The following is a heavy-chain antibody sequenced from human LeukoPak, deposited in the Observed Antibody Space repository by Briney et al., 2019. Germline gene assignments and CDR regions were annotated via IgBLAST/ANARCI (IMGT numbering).Heavy chain of an antibody. Sequence: GGSLRLSCAASRFTFSDFAMHWVRQAPGKGLEWVAFIRYDGSNKYYADSVKGRFTISRDNSKNTLYLQMNSLRAEDTAVYYCAKPTSGWYGGYFDYWGQGTLVTVSS. CDR1: RFTFSDFA. J-gene: IGHJ4*02. V-gene: IGHV3-30*02. CDR2: IRYDGSNK. CDR3: AKPTSGWYGGYFDY. D-gene: IGHD6-19*01.